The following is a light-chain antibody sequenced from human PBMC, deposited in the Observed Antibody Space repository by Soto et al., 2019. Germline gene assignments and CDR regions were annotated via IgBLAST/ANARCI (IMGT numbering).Light chain of an antibody. Sequence: DIQMTQSPSTLSASVGDRVTITCRASQSISSWLASNQQKPGKAPNLLIYKASTLESGVPSRFSGSGAGREFTLTISSVQPDDFASYYCQQYKSYPLTFGGGTKVDIK. CDR3: QQYKSYPLT. J-gene: IGKJ4*01. CDR1: QSISSW. V-gene: IGKV1-5*03. CDR2: KAS.